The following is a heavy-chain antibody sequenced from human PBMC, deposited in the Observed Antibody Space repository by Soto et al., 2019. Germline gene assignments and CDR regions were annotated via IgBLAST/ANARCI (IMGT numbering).Heavy chain of an antibody. V-gene: IGHV4-39*01. CDR1: GGSISGSNYW. J-gene: IGHJ3*02. Sequence: PSETLSLTCIVFGGSISGSNYWWAWIGQPPGKGLEWIGSIFFDGSTWYSPSLKSRVSGFVDTSKSQFSLQLASVTAADTAVYYCARHRGVGLWALNIWGQGTMVPVSS. CDR3: ARHRGVGLWALNI. D-gene: IGHD3-3*01. CDR2: IFFDGST.